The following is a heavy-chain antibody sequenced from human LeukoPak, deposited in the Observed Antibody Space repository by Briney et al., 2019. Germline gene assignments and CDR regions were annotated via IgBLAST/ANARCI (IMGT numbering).Heavy chain of an antibody. J-gene: IGHJ6*03. D-gene: IGHD1-1*01. CDR1: GGSIRDYY. CDR2: VHNSGDT. Sequence: SETLSLTFTVSGGSIRDYYWSWIRQPPGKGLEWIGYVHNSGDTNYSPSLKSRVTISVDTSKNQFSLKLSFVTAADTAVYYCAREPKYNGGHYNYHYLDVWGKGTTVTVSS. CDR3: AREPKYNGGHYNYHYLDV. V-gene: IGHV4-59*01.